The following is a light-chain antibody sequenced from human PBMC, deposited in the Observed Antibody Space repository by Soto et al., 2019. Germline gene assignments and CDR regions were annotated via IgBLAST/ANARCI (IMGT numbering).Light chain of an antibody. V-gene: IGKV3-11*01. Sequence: EIVMTQSPVTLSVSPGERATLSCRASQSVSDNLAWYQQKPGQAPRLLFYGASNRATGIPARFSGSGSATDFTLTISSLEPEDFAVYYCQQRCDWPLTFGGGTKVDIK. CDR1: QSVSDN. CDR3: QQRCDWPLT. CDR2: GAS. J-gene: IGKJ4*01.